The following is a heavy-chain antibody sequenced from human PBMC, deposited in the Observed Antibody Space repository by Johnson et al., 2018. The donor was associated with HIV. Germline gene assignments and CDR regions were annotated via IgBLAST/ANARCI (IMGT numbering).Heavy chain of an antibody. V-gene: IGHV3-66*01. CDR2: ISSDGRT. CDR3: ASSVNVQGGYDI. Sequence: VQLVESGGGLVQPGGSLRLSCAASGFTVSSKYMIWVRLAPGEGLEWVSGISSDGRTHYPDSVKGRFSISRDNSKNTLSLQMNSVRADDTAVYFCASSVNVQGGYDIWGQGTMVTASS. CDR1: GFTVSSKY. J-gene: IGHJ3*02. D-gene: IGHD3-22*01.